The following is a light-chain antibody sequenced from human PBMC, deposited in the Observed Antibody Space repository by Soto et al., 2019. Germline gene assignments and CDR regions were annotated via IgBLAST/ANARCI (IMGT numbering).Light chain of an antibody. J-gene: IGLJ1*01. Sequence: QSALTQPPSASGSPGQSVTISCTGTSSDVGGYNYVSWYQQCPGKVPKLMIYEVNKRPSGVPDRFSGSKSGNTASLTVSGLQAEDEADYYCTSYAGGNNVFGTGTQLTVL. CDR3: TSYAGGNNV. CDR1: SSDVGGYNY. V-gene: IGLV2-8*01. CDR2: EVN.